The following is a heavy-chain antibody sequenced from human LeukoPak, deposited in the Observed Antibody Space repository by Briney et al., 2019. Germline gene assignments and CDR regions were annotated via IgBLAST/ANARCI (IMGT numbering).Heavy chain of an antibody. J-gene: IGHJ4*02. CDR1: GYTFTNYY. Sequence: ASVKVSCKASGYTFTNYYMHWVRQAPGQGLERMGIINPSGGDTSYAQKFQGRVTMTRDTSTSTVYMELSSLRSEDTAVYYCAREYSGSYYLDCWGQGTLVTVSS. CDR3: AREYSGSYYLDC. CDR2: INPSGGDT. D-gene: IGHD1-26*01. V-gene: IGHV1-46*01.